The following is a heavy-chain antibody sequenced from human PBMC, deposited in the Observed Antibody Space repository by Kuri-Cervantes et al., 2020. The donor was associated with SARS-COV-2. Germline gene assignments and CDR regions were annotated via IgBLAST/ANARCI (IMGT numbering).Heavy chain of an antibody. J-gene: IGHJ4*02. CDR3: ARADFWSGYYYFDY. Sequence: GESLKISCAASGFCVTSSDMSWVRQAPGRGLDSICVSYSCDCTCHADSVKGRFTISRDNAKNSLYLQMNSLRAEDTAVYYCARADFWSGYYYFDYWGQGTLVTVSS. V-gene: IGHV3-66*01. CDR2: SYSCDCT. D-gene: IGHD3-3*01. CDR1: GFCVTSSD.